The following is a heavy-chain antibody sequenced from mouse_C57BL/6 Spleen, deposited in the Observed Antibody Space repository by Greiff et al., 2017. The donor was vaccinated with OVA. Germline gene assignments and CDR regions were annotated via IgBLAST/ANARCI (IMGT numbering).Heavy chain of an antibody. CDR3: ARQRGYDYDGDYYAMDY. Sequence: DVKLVESGGGLVQPGGSLKLSCAASGFTFSDYYMYWVRQTPEKRLEWVAYISNGGGSTYYPDTVKGRFTISRDNAKNTLYLQMSRLKSEDTAMYYCARQRGYDYDGDYYAMDYWGQGTSVTVSS. J-gene: IGHJ4*01. CDR1: GFTFSDYY. V-gene: IGHV5-12*01. D-gene: IGHD2-4*01. CDR2: ISNGGGST.